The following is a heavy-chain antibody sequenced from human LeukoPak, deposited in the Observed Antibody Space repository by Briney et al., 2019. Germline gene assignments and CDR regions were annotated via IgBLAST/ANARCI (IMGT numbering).Heavy chain of an antibody. V-gene: IGHV3-48*02. CDR2: ISSSSSTI. CDR3: ARDCSGGSCYLDY. J-gene: IGHJ4*02. D-gene: IGHD2-15*01. Sequence: LPGGSLRLSCAASGFTFSSHTMNWVRQAPGKGLEWGSYISSSSSTIYYADSVKGRFTISRDDAKTSLFLQMNSLRDEDTAVYYCARDCSGGSCYLDYWGQGTLVTVSS. CDR1: GFTFSSHT.